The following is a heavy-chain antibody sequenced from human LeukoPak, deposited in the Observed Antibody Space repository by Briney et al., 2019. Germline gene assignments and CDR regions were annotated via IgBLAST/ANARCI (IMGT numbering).Heavy chain of an antibody. D-gene: IGHD3-10*01. Sequence: SETLSLTCAVYGGSFSGYYWSWIRQPPGKGLEWIGEINHGGSTNYNPSLKSRVTISVDTSKNQFSLKLSSVTAADTAVYYCARGGGYYYMDVWGKGATVTVS. J-gene: IGHJ6*03. V-gene: IGHV4-34*01. CDR2: INHGGST. CDR3: ARGGGYYYMDV. CDR1: GGSFSGYY.